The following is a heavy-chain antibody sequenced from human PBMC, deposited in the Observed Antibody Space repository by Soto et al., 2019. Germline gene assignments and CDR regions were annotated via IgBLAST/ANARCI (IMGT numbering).Heavy chain of an antibody. CDR3: ARGGGCISTSCYSGYYYGMDV. CDR1: GGSISSGGYY. CDR2: IYYSGST. Sequence: QVQLQESGPGLVKPSQTLSLTCTVSGGSISSGGYYWSWIRQHPGKGLEWIGYIYYSGSTYYNPSLKSRVTISVDTPKNQFSLKLSSVTAADTAVYYCARGGGCISTSCYSGYYYGMDVWGQGTTVTVSS. V-gene: IGHV4-31*03. D-gene: IGHD2-2*01. J-gene: IGHJ6*02.